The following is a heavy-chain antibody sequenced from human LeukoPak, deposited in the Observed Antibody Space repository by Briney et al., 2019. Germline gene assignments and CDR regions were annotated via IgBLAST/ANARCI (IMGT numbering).Heavy chain of an antibody. CDR1: GGSFGGYY. J-gene: IGHJ3*02. D-gene: IGHD6-6*01. CDR2: IYHSGST. Sequence: PSETLSLTCAVYGGSFGGYYWSWIRQPPGKGLEWIGSIYHSGSTYYNPSLKSRVTISVDTSKNQFSLKLSSVTAADTAVYYCARRPRPDAFDIWGQGTMVTVSS. CDR3: ARRPRPDAFDI. V-gene: IGHV4-34*01.